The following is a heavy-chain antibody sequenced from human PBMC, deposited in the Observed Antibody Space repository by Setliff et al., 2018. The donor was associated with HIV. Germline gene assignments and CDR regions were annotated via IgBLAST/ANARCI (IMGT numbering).Heavy chain of an antibody. Sequence: SETLSLTCAVSGHSISSGYFCGWIRQTPGKGLEWIGHTANTDYNPSLKSRVTVSVDTSKNQLSLRLSSVTAADTAVYYCARHAALIKRYYYYYLDVWGKGTTVTVSS. V-gene: IGHV4-38-2*01. CDR1: GHSISSGYF. D-gene: IGHD5-18*01. CDR2: HTANT. CDR3: ARHAALIKRYYYYYLDV. J-gene: IGHJ6*03.